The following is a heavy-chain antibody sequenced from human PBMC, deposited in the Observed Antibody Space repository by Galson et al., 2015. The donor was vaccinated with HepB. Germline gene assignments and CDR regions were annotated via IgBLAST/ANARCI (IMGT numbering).Heavy chain of an antibody. J-gene: IGHJ4*02. Sequence: SVKVSCKASGGTFSSYAISWVRQAPGQGLEWMGGIIPIFGTANYAQKFQGRVTITADESTSTAYMELSSLRSEDTAVYYCARALGGLRGFYGYWGQGTLVTASS. V-gene: IGHV1-69*13. D-gene: IGHD4-23*01. CDR2: IIPIFGTA. CDR1: GGTFSSYA. CDR3: ARALGGLRGFYGY.